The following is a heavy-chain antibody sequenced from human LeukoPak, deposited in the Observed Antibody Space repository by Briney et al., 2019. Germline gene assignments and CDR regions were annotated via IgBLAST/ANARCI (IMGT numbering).Heavy chain of an antibody. V-gene: IGHV3-23*01. CDR3: ARDRVVAPTRRRADY. Sequence: GGSLRLSCAASGFTFSSYAMSWVRQAPGKGLEWVSGISGSAGSTVYADSVKGRFTISRDNFKNTLYLQMNSLRAEDTAVYYCARDRVVAPTRRRADYWGQGTLVTVSS. J-gene: IGHJ4*02. CDR2: ISGSAGST. CDR1: GFTFSSYA. D-gene: IGHD2-2*01.